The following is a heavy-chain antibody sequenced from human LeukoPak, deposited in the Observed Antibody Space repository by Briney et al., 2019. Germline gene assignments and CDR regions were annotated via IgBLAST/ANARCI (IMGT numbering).Heavy chain of an antibody. D-gene: IGHD6-19*01. Sequence: ASVKVSCKASGYTFTSYGISWVRQAPGQGLEWMGWISAYNGNTNYAQKLQGRVTMTTDTSTSTVYMELSSLRSEDTAVYYCARAEVGAVAGLRGTLDYWGQGTLVTVSS. CDR3: ARAEVGAVAGLRGTLDY. J-gene: IGHJ4*02. CDR1: GYTFTSYG. CDR2: ISAYNGNT. V-gene: IGHV1-18*01.